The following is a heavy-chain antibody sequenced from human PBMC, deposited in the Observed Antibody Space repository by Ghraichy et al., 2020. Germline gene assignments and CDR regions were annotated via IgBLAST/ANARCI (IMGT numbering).Heavy chain of an antibody. CDR3: ARAPNPFWSGYHFDY. D-gene: IGHD3-3*01. V-gene: IGHV3-48*02. Sequence: GGSLRLSCAASGFTFSSFSMTWVRQAPGKGLEWVSYITSTSGTIYYADSVKGRFTSSRDNAKNSLYLQMNSLRDEDTAVYYCARAPNPFWSGYHFDYWGQGTLVTVSS. CDR2: ITSTSGTI. J-gene: IGHJ4*02. CDR1: GFTFSSFS.